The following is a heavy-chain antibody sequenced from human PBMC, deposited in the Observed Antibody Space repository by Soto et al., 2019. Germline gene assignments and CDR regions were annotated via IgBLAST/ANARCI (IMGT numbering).Heavy chain of an antibody. CDR1: GGTFSSYA. J-gene: IGHJ6*02. V-gene: IGHV1-69*01. Sequence: QVQLVQSGAEVKKPGSSVKVSCKASGGTFSSYAISWVRQAPGQGLEWMGGIIPIFGTANYAQKFQGRVTITADESTSTANMELSNLRSEDTAVYYCARDSSEKIYYGMDVWGQGTTVTVSS. CDR3: ARDSSEKIYYGMDV. CDR2: IIPIFGTA. D-gene: IGHD2-15*01.